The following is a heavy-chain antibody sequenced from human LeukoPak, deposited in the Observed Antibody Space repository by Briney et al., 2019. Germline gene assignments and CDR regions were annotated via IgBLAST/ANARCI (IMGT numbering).Heavy chain of an antibody. CDR1: GVSISSSNSY. CDR3: AGQTGSGLFILP. D-gene: IGHD3/OR15-3a*01. V-gene: IGHV4-39*01. Sequence: SETLSLTCTVSGVSISSSNSYWGWIRQPPGKGLEWIGSIYYSGNTYYNASLKSQVSISIDTSKNQFSLRLTSVTAADTAVYYCAGQTGSGLFILPGGQGTLVTVSS. J-gene: IGHJ4*02. CDR2: IYYSGNT.